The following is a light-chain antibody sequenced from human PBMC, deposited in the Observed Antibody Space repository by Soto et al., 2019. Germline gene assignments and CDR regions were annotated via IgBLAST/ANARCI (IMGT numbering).Light chain of an antibody. CDR1: QGVGST. CDR2: AAA. Sequence: EIVMKRSPATLSVSPGARAPLSGRASQGVGSTLAWYQQNPGQTTRLLIYAAATRATGVPARFSGSGSGTEFTLTINSLQSEEFAAYYCKHYHSWPLTVGGGTKV. V-gene: IGKV3-15*01. CDR3: KHYHSWPLT. J-gene: IGKJ4*02.